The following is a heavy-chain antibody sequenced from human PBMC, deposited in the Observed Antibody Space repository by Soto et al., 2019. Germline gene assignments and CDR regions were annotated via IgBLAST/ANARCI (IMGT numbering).Heavy chain of an antibody. CDR2: IDPSDSYT. CDR1: GYSFTSYW. CDR3: ASRESIAAPNMYYYYGMDV. J-gene: IGHJ6*02. Sequence: GSLKISCKGSGYSFTSYWISWVRQMPGKGLEVMGRIDPSDSYTNYSPSFQGHVTISADKSISTAYLQWSSLKASDTAMYYCASRESIAAPNMYYYYGMDVWGQGTTVTVSS. V-gene: IGHV5-10-1*01. D-gene: IGHD6-6*01.